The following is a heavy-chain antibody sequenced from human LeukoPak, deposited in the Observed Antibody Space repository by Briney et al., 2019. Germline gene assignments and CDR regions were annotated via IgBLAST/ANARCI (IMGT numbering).Heavy chain of an antibody. J-gene: IGHJ4*02. V-gene: IGHV3-21*01. Sequence: GGSLRLSCAASGFTFSRYSLNWVRQAPGKGLEWVSSITTSSSYIYYADSVKGRFTISRDNARNSLYLHMNSLRAEDTAVYYCARDLGGYSYGSHFDYWGQGTLVTVSS. D-gene: IGHD5-18*01. CDR1: GFTFSRYS. CDR3: ARDLGGYSYGSHFDY. CDR2: ITTSSSYI.